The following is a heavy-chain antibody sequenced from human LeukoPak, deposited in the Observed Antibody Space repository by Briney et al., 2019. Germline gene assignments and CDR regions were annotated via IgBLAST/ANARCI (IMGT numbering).Heavy chain of an antibody. CDR1: GFKFNDYA. CDR2: LSWHSGSI. V-gene: IGHV3-9*01. D-gene: IGHD1-26*01. CDR3: AKETKVGENLYYFDY. Sequence: GRSLRLSCVASGFKFNDYAMHSGRQAPGKGLEWVSGLSWHSGSICYADSVKGRFIISRDNAKNSLYLEMNTLRPEDSALYYCAKETKVGENLYYFDYWGRGTLVTVSS. J-gene: IGHJ4*02.